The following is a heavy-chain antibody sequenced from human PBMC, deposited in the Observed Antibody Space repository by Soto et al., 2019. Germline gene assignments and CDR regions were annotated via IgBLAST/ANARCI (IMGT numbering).Heavy chain of an antibody. V-gene: IGHV3-23*01. CDR2: ISGSGGST. CDR3: AKDFVYDISGYLTYFDY. CDR1: GFTFSSDA. D-gene: IGHD3-22*01. Sequence: ALRLSCAASGFTFSSDAMSWVRQAPGKGLEWVSAISGSGGSTYYADSVKGRFTISRDNSKNTLYLQMNSLRAEDTAVYYFAKDFVYDISGYLTYFDYWGQGSLVTVSS. J-gene: IGHJ4*02.